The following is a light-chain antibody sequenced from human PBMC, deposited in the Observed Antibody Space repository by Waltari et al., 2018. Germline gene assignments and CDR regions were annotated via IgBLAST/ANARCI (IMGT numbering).Light chain of an antibody. J-gene: IGKJ4*01. V-gene: IGKV3-20*01. CDR2: GAS. CDR3: QQYGNSPLT. CDR1: QSVSNNY. Sequence: EIVLTQSPGILSLSPGDTATLSCRARQSVSNNYLAWYQQKHGPAPRLLIYGASSRATGIPDRFSGGGSGTDFTLTISRLEPEDFAVYFCQQYGNSPLTFGGGTEVEIE.